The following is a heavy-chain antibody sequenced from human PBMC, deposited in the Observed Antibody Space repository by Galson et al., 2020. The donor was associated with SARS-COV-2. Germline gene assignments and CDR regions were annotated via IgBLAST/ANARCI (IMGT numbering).Heavy chain of an antibody. D-gene: IGHD3-10*01. J-gene: IGHJ4*02. V-gene: IGHV6-1*01. Sequence: SQTLSLTCAISGDSVSSNSAAWNWIRQSPSRGLEWLGRTYYRSKWYNDYAVSVKSRITINPDTSKNQFSLQLNSVTPEDTAVYYCARASSRGLIARYYFDYWGQGTLVTVSS. CDR3: ARASSRGLIARYYFDY. CDR1: GDSVSSNSAA. CDR2: TYYRSKWYN.